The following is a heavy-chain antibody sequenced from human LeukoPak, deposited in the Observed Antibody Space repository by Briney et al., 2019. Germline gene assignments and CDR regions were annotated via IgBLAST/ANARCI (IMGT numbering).Heavy chain of an antibody. CDR1: GGTFSSYA. J-gene: IGHJ4*02. V-gene: IGHV1-69*05. Sequence: ASVKVSCKASGGTFSSYAISWVRQAPGQGLEWMGGIIPIFGTANYAQKFQGRVTIITDESTSTAYMELSSLRTEDTAVYYCATLAADFDYWGQGTLVTVSS. CDR3: ATLAADFDY. D-gene: IGHD6-13*01. CDR2: IIPIFGTA.